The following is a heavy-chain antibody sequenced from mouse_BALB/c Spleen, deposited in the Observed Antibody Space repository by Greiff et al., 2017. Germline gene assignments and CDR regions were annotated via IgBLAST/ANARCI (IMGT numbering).Heavy chain of an antibody. CDR3: TRAYYGNYYWYFDV. V-gene: IGHV1-5*01. D-gene: IGHD2-10*01. J-gene: IGHJ1*01. CDR2: IYPGNSDT. Sequence: DVQLQESGTVLARPGASVKMSCKASGYSFTSYWMHWVKQRPGQGLEWIGAIYPGNSDTSYNQKFKGKAKLTAVTSASTAYMELSSLTNEDSAVYYCTRAYYGNYYWYFDVWGAGTTVTVSS. CDR1: GYSFTSYW.